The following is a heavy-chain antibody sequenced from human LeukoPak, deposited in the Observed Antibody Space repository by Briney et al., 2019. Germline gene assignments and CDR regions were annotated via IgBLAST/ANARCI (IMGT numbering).Heavy chain of an antibody. CDR3: AKAGGWFGELLQTSADNWFDP. J-gene: IGHJ5*02. CDR1: GFTLSNYA. CDR2: ISGRGGST. D-gene: IGHD3-10*01. Sequence: GGSLRLSCAASGFTLSNYAMSWVRQAPGKGLEWVSVISGRGGSTYYADSVKGRFTISRDNPKNTLYLQMNSLRAEDTAVYYCAKAGGWFGELLQTSADNWFDPWGQGTLVTVSS. V-gene: IGHV3-23*01.